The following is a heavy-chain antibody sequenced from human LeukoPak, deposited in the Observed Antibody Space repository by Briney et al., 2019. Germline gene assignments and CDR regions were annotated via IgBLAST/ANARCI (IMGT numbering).Heavy chain of an antibody. CDR3: ARVTWDTAQWDY. CDR1: GGSIGSGSYY. CDR2: IYTSGST. Sequence: PSQALSLTCTVSGGSIGSGSYYWSWIRQPAGKGLEWIGRIYTSGSTNYNPSLKSRVTISVDTSKNQFSLKLSSVTAADTAVYYCARVTWDTAQWDYWGQGTLVTVSS. D-gene: IGHD5-18*01. J-gene: IGHJ4*02. V-gene: IGHV4-61*02.